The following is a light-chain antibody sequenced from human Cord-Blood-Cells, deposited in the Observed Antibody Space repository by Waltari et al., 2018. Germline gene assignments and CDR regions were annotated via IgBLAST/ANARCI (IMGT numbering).Light chain of an antibody. CDR3: CSYAGSSTWV. V-gene: IGLV2-23*02. J-gene: IGLJ3*02. CDR1: SSVAGSYNL. Sequence: QSALTQPASVSGSPGQSITISCTGTSSVAGSYNLVSWYQQHPGKAPKLMIYEVSKRPSGVSNRFSGSKSGNTASLTISGLQAEDEADYYCCSYAGSSTWVFGGGTKLTVL. CDR2: EVS.